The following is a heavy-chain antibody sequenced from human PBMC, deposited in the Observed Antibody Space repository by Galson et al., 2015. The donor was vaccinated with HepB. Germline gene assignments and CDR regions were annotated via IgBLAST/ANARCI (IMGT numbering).Heavy chain of an antibody. D-gene: IGHD2-8*01. CDR2: IYPGDSNT. Sequence: QSGAEVKEPGESLKISCKGSGYSFTNYWIGWVRQMPGKGLEWMGIIYPGDSNTKYSPSFQGQVIISADKSINTAYLRWSSLKASDTVMYYCVRGSQYWTSQSFLFDYWGQGTLVTVSS. CDR3: VRGSQYWTSQSFLFDY. CDR1: GYSFTNYW. V-gene: IGHV5-51*01. J-gene: IGHJ4*02.